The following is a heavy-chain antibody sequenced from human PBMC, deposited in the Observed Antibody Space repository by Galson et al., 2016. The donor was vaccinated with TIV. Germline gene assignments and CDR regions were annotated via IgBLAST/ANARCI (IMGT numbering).Heavy chain of an antibody. V-gene: IGHV4-38-2*01. J-gene: IGHJ4*02. CDR2: ISYSGST. CDR1: GYSISSGYY. Sequence: ETLSLTCAVSGYSISSGYYWGWIRQSPRKGLEWIATISYSGSTYYNPSLESRAILSLDTSNNHFSLSLGSATAADTAVYYCARVATYGSGSYPWNFESWGQGILVSVSS. D-gene: IGHD3-10*01. CDR3: ARVATYGSGSYPWNFES.